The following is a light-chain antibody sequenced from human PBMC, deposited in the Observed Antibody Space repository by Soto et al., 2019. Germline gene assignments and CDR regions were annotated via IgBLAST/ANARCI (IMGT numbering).Light chain of an antibody. V-gene: IGLV1-40*01. Sequence: QSVLTQPPSVSGAPGQRVTLSCTGNSSNLGAGYDVHWYQQLPGAAPKLVIFGNRNRPSGVPERFSGSKSGTSASLAITGILAEDEADYYCQAYDYSLTASVFGGGTQLTVL. CDR1: SSNLGAGYD. J-gene: IGLJ3*02. CDR3: QAYDYSLTASV. CDR2: GNR.